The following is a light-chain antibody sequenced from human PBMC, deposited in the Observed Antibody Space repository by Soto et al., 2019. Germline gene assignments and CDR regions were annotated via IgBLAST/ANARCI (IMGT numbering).Light chain of an antibody. CDR1: QSISTW. CDR3: QQYDTDPWT. Sequence: DIQMTQSPSTLSASVGDRVSITCRASQSISTWLAWYQQIPGKAPKLLIYDASTLESGVPSRFSGSGSGTEFTLTISSLQPDDFATYYCQQYDTDPWTFGQGTKVDI. V-gene: IGKV1-5*01. J-gene: IGKJ1*01. CDR2: DAS.